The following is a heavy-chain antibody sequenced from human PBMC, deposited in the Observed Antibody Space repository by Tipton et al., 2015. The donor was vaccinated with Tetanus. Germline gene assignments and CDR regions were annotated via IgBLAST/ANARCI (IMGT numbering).Heavy chain of an antibody. CDR1: GGSISSYY. V-gene: IGHV4-59*01. J-gene: IGHJ6*02. D-gene: IGHD3-10*01. CDR3: ARWLLWFGELFYGMDV. CDR2: IYYSGST. Sequence: TLSLTCTVSGGSISSYYWSWIRQPPGKGLEWIGYIYYSGSTNYNPSLKSRVTISVDTSKNQFSLKLSSVTAADTAVYYCARWLLWFGELFYGMDVWGQGTTVTVSS.